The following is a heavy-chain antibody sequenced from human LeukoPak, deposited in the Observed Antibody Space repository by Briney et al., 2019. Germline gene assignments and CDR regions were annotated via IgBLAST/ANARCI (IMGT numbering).Heavy chain of an antibody. Sequence: PGGTLRLSCAASGFTFSSYGMHWVRQASGKGLEWVAFIRYDGSNKYYADSVKGRFTISRDNSKNTLYLQMNSLRAEDTAVYYCAREAARKLWLHFDYWGQGTLVTVSS. CDR3: AREAARKLWLHFDY. CDR2: IRYDGSNK. V-gene: IGHV3-30*02. CDR1: GFTFSSYG. D-gene: IGHD5-18*01. J-gene: IGHJ4*02.